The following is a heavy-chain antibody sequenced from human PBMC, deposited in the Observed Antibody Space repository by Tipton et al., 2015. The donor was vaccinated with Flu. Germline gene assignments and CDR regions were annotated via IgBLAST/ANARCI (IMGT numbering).Heavy chain of an antibody. CDR3: ARDGVEAFDI. Sequence: GLVKPSETLSLTCTVSGGSISSYYWSWIRQPPGKGLEWIGYIYYSGSTNYNPSLKSRVTISVDTSKNQFSLKLSSVTAADTAVYYCARDGVEAFDIWGQGTMVPVSS. J-gene: IGHJ3*02. CDR1: GGSISSYY. D-gene: IGHD3-3*01. CDR2: IYYSGST. V-gene: IGHV4-59*01.